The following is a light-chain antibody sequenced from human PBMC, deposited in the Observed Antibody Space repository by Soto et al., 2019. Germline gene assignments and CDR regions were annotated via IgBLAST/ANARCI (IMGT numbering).Light chain of an antibody. CDR3: HQSYSPPQT. Sequence: DIQTTQSPSSLSASVGDSVTITCRASQTISTYLNWYQQKVGKAPKLLIHAASSLQSGVPSRFSGSGSGTDFTLTISSLEPEDFASYYCHQSYSPPQTFGQGTKVDIK. CDR1: QTISTY. V-gene: IGKV1-39*01. J-gene: IGKJ1*01. CDR2: AAS.